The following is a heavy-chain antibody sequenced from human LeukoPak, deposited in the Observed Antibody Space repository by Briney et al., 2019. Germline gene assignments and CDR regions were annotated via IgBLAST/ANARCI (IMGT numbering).Heavy chain of an antibody. J-gene: IGHJ1*01. D-gene: IGHD3-22*01. CDR3: AKDGDSSGYVEYFQH. Sequence: GGSLRLSCAASGFTFSSYAMSWVRQAPGKGLERVSAISGSGGSTYYADSVKGRFTISRDNSKNTLYLQMNSLRAEDTAVYYCAKDGDSSGYVEYFQHWGQGTLVTVSS. CDR2: ISGSGGST. V-gene: IGHV3-23*01. CDR1: GFTFSSYA.